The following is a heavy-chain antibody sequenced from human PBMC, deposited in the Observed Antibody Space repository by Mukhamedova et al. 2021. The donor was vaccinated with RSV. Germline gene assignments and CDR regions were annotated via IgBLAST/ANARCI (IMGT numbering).Heavy chain of an antibody. CDR3: ARDGSGWSAYY. J-gene: IGHJ4*02. CDR2: ISAYNGNT. V-gene: IGHV1-18*01. D-gene: IGHD6-19*01. Sequence: SWVRQAPGQGLEWMGWISAYNGNTNYAQKLQGRVTMTTDTSTSTAYMELRSLRSDDTAVYYCARDGSGWSAYYWGQGTLVPVPS.